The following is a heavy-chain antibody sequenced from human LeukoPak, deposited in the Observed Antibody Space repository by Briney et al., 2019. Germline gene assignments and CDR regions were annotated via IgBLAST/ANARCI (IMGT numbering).Heavy chain of an antibody. D-gene: IGHD5-18*01. J-gene: IGHJ5*02. V-gene: IGHV1-69*13. CDR1: GGTFSSYA. CDR3: ARDSGSCGYWWFDP. Sequence: SVKVSCKASGGTFSSYAISWVRQAPGQGLEWMGGIIPIFGTANYAQKFQGRVTITADESTSTAYMEVSSLRSEDTAVYYCARDSGSCGYWWFDPWGQGTLVTVSS. CDR2: IIPIFGTA.